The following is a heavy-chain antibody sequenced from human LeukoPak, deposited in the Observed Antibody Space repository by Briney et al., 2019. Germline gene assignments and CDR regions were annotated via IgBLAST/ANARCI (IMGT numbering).Heavy chain of an antibody. J-gene: IGHJ4*02. Sequence: ASVKVSCTTSGFTFSAGYMHWVRQAPGQGLEWMGWINCNSGGTKYAQNFQGRVTMTRDTSISTAYMELSMLPYYCTTVYYWARAEHACTKGVCYGIDYWGQGTLITASS. V-gene: IGHV1-2*02. D-gene: IGHD2-8*01. CDR2: INCNSGGT. CDR3: ARAEHACTKGVCYGIDY. CDR1: GFTFSAGY.